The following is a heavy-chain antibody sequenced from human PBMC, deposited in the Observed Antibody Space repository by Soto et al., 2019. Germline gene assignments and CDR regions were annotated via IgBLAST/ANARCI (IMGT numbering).Heavy chain of an antibody. V-gene: IGHV4-61*01. CDR2: IYYSGST. D-gene: IGHD6-13*01. Sequence: SETLYLNCTVSGGSMSSCSYYWSWIRKPPGKGLEWIGYIYYSGSTNYNPSLKSRVTISVDTSKNQFSLKLSSVTAADTAVYYCARAPVLAAGTGYYFDYWGQGTLVTVSS. CDR3: ARAPVLAAGTGYYFDY. J-gene: IGHJ4*02. CDR1: GGSMSSCSYY.